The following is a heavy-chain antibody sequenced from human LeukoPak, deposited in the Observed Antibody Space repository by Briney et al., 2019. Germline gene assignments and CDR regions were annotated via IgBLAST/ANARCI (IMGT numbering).Heavy chain of an antibody. CDR3: ARAEGYCSSTSCHWSLDY. Sequence: GGSLRLSCAASGFTFSSYSMNWVSQAPGKGLEWVSYISSSSSTIYYADSVKGRFTISRDNAKNSLYLQMNSLRAEDTAVYYCARAEGYCSSTSCHWSLDYWGQGTLVTGSS. D-gene: IGHD2-2*01. CDR1: GFTFSSYS. V-gene: IGHV3-48*01. CDR2: ISSSSSTI. J-gene: IGHJ4*02.